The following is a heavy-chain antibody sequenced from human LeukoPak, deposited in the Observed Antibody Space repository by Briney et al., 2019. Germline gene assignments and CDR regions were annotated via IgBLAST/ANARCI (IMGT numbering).Heavy chain of an antibody. CDR3: AREGMAVAHF. Sequence: PGGSLRLSCAASGFTFRRHWMSWVRQAPGKGLEWVSSISSSSSYIYYADSVKGRFTISRDNAKNSLYLQMNSLRAEDTAVYYCAREGMAVAHFWGQGTLVTISS. V-gene: IGHV3-21*01. J-gene: IGHJ4*02. CDR2: ISSSSSYI. CDR1: GFTFRRHW. D-gene: IGHD6-19*01.